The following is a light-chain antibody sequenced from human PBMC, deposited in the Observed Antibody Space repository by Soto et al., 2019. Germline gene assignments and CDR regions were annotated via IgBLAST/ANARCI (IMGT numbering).Light chain of an antibody. CDR3: QQYSSLWT. Sequence: EIVLMQSPGTLSLSPGGRSTLSCMTSQSVSNNYLAWYQQEPGQAPRLLIHGASSRATGIPDRLSGSGSGTDFTLSISRLDPEDFTVYYCQQYSSLWTFGQGTKVDIK. CDR1: QSVSNNY. CDR2: GAS. J-gene: IGKJ1*01. V-gene: IGKV3-20*01.